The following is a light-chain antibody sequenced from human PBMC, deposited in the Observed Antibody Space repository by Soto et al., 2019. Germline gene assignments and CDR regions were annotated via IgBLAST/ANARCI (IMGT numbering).Light chain of an antibody. CDR2: VAS. CDR3: QQSYRTPWT. J-gene: IGKJ1*01. V-gene: IGKV1-39*01. Sequence: DIQVTQSPSSLSASVVDRVTLTCRASQTIGNYLNWYQQTPGEAPKLLIHVASILQSGVPSRFSGSGSGTDFTLTISSLQPEDFATYYCQQSYRTPWTFGQGTKVDIK. CDR1: QTIGNY.